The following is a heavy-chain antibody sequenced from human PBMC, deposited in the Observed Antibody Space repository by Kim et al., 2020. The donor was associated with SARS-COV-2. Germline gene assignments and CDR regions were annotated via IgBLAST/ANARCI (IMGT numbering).Heavy chain of an antibody. Sequence: SETLSLTCAVYGGSFSGYYWSWIRQPPGKGLEWIGEINHSGSTNYNPSLKSRVTISVDTSKNQFSLKLSSVTAADTAVYYCARGPRSNSAWFDPWGQGTLVTVSS. D-gene: IGHD4-4*01. J-gene: IGHJ5*02. V-gene: IGHV4-34*01. CDR2: INHSGST. CDR1: GGSFSGYY. CDR3: ARGPRSNSAWFDP.